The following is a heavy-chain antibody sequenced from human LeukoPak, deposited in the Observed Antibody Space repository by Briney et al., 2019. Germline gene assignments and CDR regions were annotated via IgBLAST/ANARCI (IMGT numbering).Heavy chain of an antibody. Sequence: SVKVSCKTSGGTFSSLLITWVRQAPGQGLEWLGGVHSSFEAPKYAQKFQGRIKMTADRSTSTAYMELRSLRSDDTAVYYCARPQEEDGYNYNWAFDYWGQGTLVTVSS. D-gene: IGHD5-24*01. J-gene: IGHJ4*02. V-gene: IGHV1-69*06. CDR1: GGTFSSLL. CDR2: VHSSFEAP. CDR3: ARPQEEDGYNYNWAFDY.